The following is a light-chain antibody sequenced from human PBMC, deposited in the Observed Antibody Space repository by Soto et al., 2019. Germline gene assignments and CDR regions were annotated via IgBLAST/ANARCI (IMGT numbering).Light chain of an antibody. J-gene: IGKJ1*01. Sequence: QMTHSPSSLAPHASAIVTITCRARQGIRNDLGWYQQKPGKAPKLLIYAASSLQSGVPSRFSGSGSGTDFTLTIRSLQPEDFATYYCLQGYNYPWTFGQGTKVDI. V-gene: IGKV1-6*01. CDR3: LQGYNYPWT. CDR1: QGIRND. CDR2: AAS.